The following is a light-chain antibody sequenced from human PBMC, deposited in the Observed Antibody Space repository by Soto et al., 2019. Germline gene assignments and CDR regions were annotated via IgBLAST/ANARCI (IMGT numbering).Light chain of an antibody. CDR3: QQYNNWPPIT. V-gene: IGKV3D-20*02. Sequence: EIVLTQSPATLSLSPWERATLSCRASQSLSSGYLAWYQQKPGQAPRILIYAASSRATGIPDRFSGSGSGTDFTLTISSLQSEDFAVYYCQQYNNWPPITFGQGTRLEIK. CDR2: AAS. J-gene: IGKJ5*01. CDR1: QSLSSGY.